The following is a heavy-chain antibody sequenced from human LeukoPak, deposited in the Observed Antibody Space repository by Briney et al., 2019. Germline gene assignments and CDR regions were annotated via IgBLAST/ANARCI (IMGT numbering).Heavy chain of an antibody. CDR1: GCTLTELS. Sequence: ASVKVSCKVSGCTLTELSMHWVRQAPGKGLEWMGGFDPEDGETIYAQKFQGRVTMTEYTSTDTAYMELSSLRYEDTAVYYCATSHSITIFGVVIPHEKYFDYWGRGTLVTVSS. CDR2: FDPEDGET. J-gene: IGHJ4*02. D-gene: IGHD3-3*01. CDR3: ATSHSITIFGVVIPHEKYFDY. V-gene: IGHV1-24*01.